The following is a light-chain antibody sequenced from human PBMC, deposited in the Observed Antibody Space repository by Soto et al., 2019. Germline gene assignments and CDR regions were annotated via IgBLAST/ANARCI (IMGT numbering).Light chain of an antibody. J-gene: IGKJ2*01. CDR1: QSVSSIY. V-gene: IGKV3-20*01. CDR2: EAS. Sequence: EIVLTQSPGTLSLSPGERATLSCRASQSVSSIYLTWYQQKPGQAPRLLIYEASSRATGIPDRFSGSGSGTDFTLTISRLEPEDFAVYYCQQYSNSPFTFGQGTKLEIK. CDR3: QQYSNSPFT.